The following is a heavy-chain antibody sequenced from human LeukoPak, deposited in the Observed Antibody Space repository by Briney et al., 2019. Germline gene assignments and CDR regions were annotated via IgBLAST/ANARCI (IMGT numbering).Heavy chain of an antibody. J-gene: IGHJ4*02. Sequence: GGSLRLSCAASGFIFRSYAMSWVRQAPGKGLEWVSAITGSGDTTYYADSVKGRFTISRDNSKNTLYVEMNTLRAEDTAVYYCARWGDYDILTGYYVSDFWGQGALVTVSS. D-gene: IGHD3-9*01. CDR3: ARWGDYDILTGYYVSDF. V-gene: IGHV3-23*01. CDR2: ITGSGDTT. CDR1: GFIFRSYA.